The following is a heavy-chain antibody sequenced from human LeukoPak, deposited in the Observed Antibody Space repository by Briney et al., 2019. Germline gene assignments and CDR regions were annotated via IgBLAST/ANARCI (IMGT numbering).Heavy chain of an antibody. CDR3: ARRAVDNPYYYYMDV. D-gene: IGHD6-19*01. CDR2: MNPKSGNT. CDR1: GYTFTSYD. Sequence: ASVKVSCKASGYTFTSYDINWVRQVTGQGLEWMGWMNPKSGNTGYAQKFQGRVTITRNTSICTAYMEVSSLRYEDTAVYYCARRAVDNPYYYYMDVWGKGTTVTVSS. J-gene: IGHJ6*03. V-gene: IGHV1-8*03.